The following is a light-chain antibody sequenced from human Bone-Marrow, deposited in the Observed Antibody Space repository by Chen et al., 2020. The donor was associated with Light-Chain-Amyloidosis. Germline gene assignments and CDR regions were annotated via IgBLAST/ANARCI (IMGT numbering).Light chain of an antibody. J-gene: IGKJ4*01. CDR2: GAS. CDR3: QQYGPSPLLY. Sequence: EIVLTQSPGTLSLSPGERATLSCRASQSVTRTYLAWYQQKSGQAPRLLISGASTRATGIPDRFSGSGSGTDFTLTISRLEPDDFAVYYWQQYGPSPLLYFGGGTKVEIK. CDR1: QSVTRTY. V-gene: IGKV3-20*01.